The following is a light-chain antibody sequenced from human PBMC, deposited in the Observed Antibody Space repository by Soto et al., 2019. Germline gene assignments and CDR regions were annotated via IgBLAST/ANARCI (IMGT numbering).Light chain of an antibody. J-gene: IGLJ1*01. CDR3: SSYKGSSTLYV. CDR2: EVT. CDR1: SSDVGTYNY. V-gene: IGLV2-14*01. Sequence: QSVLTQPASVSGSPGQSITISCTGTSSDVGTYNYVSWYQQHPGKAPKVMIYEVTYRPSGVSNRFSGSKSGNTASLTISGLQAEDEAEYYCSSYKGSSTLYVLATGTKV.